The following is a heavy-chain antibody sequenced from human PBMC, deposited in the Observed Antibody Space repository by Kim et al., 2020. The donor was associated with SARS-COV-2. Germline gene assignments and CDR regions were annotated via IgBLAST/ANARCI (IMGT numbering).Heavy chain of an antibody. CDR3: ARDSTSTIGPS. Sequence: ASVKVSCKASGYTFTGFYMHWVRQAPGQGLEWMGRINPNSGGTNYAQKFQGRVTMTRDTSISTAYMELSRLRSDDTAVYYCARDSTSTIGPSWGQGTLVTVSS. CDR2: INPNSGGT. V-gene: IGHV1-2*06. CDR1: GYTFTGFY. J-gene: IGHJ4*02. D-gene: IGHD1-1*01.